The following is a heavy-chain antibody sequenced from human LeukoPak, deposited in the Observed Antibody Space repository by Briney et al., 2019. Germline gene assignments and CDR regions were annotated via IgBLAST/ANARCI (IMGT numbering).Heavy chain of an antibody. CDR2: ISDDGSRQ. V-gene: IGHV3-30-3*01. D-gene: IGHD2-15*01. Sequence: PGRSLRLSCAATGFTFSNYAIHWGRQAPGKGLEWVAFISDDGSRQHYADSVKGRFTISRDNSKNTLYLQMNSLRAEDTAVYYCAKDQDSAFDYWGQGTLVTVSS. CDR3: AKDQDSAFDY. CDR1: GFTFSNYA. J-gene: IGHJ4*02.